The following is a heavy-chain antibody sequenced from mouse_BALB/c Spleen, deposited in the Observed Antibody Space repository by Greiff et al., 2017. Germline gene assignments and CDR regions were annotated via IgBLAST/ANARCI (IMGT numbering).Heavy chain of an antibody. CDR1: GFTFSSYT. CDR3: ARELGPDWYFDV. D-gene: IGHD4-1*01. CDR2: ISSGSSTI. V-gene: IGHV5-9*04. J-gene: IGHJ1*01. Sequence: EVKLEESGGGLVKPGGSLKLSCAASGFTFSSYTMSWVRQTPEKRLEWVATISSGSSTIYYADTVKGRFTISRDNPKNTLFLQMTSLRSEDTAMYYCARELGPDWYFDVWGAGTTVTVSS.